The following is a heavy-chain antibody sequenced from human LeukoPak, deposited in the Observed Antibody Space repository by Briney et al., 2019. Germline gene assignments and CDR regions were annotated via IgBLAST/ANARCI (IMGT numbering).Heavy chain of an antibody. CDR3: ARSSQQLVLRAPDY. Sequence: GASVKVSCKASGYTFTGYYMHWVRQAPGQGLEWMGWINPNSGGTNYAQKFQGRVTMTRDTSISTAYMELSRLRSDDTAVYYCARSSQQLVLRAPDYWGQGTLVTVSS. J-gene: IGHJ4*02. CDR2: INPNSGGT. D-gene: IGHD6-13*01. CDR1: GYTFTGYY. V-gene: IGHV1-2*02.